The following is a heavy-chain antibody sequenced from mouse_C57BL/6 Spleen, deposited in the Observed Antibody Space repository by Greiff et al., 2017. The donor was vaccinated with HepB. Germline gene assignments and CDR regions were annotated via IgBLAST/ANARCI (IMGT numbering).Heavy chain of an antibody. Sequence: EVKLMESGGGLVKPGGSLKLSCAASGFTFSSYAMSWVRQTPEKRLEWVATISDGGSYTYYPDNVKGRFTISRDNAKNNLYLQMSHLKSEDTAMYYCARDWVYYDYDEGFAYWGQGTLVTVSA. CDR2: ISDGGSYT. CDR3: ARDWVYYDYDEGFAY. J-gene: IGHJ3*01. V-gene: IGHV5-4*01. D-gene: IGHD2-4*01. CDR1: GFTFSSYA.